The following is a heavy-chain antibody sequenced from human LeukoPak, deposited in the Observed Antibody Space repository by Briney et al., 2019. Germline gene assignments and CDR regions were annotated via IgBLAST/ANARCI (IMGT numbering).Heavy chain of an antibody. J-gene: IGHJ4*02. CDR2: IIPILGIA. CDR1: GGTFSSYT. CDR3: ARDSPYYYGSGSLGY. Sequence: SVKVSCKASGGTFSSYTISWVRQAPGQGLEWMGRIIPILGIANYAQKFQGRVTITTDESTSTAYMELSSLRSEDTAVYYCARDSPYYYGSGSLGYWGQGTLVTVSS. V-gene: IGHV1-69*16. D-gene: IGHD3-10*01.